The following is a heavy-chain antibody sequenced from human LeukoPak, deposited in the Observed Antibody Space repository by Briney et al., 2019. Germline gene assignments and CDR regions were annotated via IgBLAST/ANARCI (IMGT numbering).Heavy chain of an antibody. CDR1: GFTFSSYW. J-gene: IGHJ6*02. Sequence: GGSLRLSCAASGFTFSSYWMHWVRQAPGKGLVWVSCINSDGSSTSYADSVKGRFTISRDNAKNTLYLQMNSLRAEDTAVYYCARGKLLRNYYYGMDVWGQGTTVTVSS. CDR3: ARGKLLRNYYYGMDV. CDR2: INSDGSST. V-gene: IGHV3-74*01. D-gene: IGHD2-15*01.